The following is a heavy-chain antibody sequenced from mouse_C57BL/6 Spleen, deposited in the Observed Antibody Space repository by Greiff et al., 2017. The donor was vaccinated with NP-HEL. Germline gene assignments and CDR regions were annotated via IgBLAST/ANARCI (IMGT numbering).Heavy chain of an antibody. Sequence: QVTLKECGPGILQPSQTLSLTCSFSGFSLSTFGLGVGWIRQPSGKGLEWLAHFWWDDDTYYNPALKSRLTISKDTSKNQVCLKIANVDTADTATYYCARMDDYDPWFAYWGQGTLVTVSA. CDR2: FWWDDDT. CDR1: GFSLSTFGLG. D-gene: IGHD2-4*01. V-gene: IGHV8-8*01. CDR3: ARMDDYDPWFAY. J-gene: IGHJ3*01.